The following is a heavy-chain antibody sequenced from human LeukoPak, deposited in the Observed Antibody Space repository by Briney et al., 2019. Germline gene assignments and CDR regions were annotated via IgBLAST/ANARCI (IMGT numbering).Heavy chain of an antibody. J-gene: IGHJ4*02. CDR3: VKDGGLDFGVVTNYF. V-gene: IGHV1-46*01. CDR2: INPSGGST. Sequence: GASVKVSCKASGYTFTSYYMHWVRQAPGQGLEWMGIINPSGGSTSYAQKFQGRVTMTRDTSTSTVYMELSSLRSEDTAVYYCVKDGGLDFGVVTNYFWGQGTLVTVSS. CDR1: GYTFTSYY. D-gene: IGHD3-3*01.